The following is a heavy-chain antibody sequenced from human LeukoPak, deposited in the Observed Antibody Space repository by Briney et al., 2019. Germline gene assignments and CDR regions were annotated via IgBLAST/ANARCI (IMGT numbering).Heavy chain of an antibody. Sequence: GGSLRLSCAASGFTFSDYTLNWVRQPPGKGLEWVSSITGDSTYIYYADSVKGRFTVSRDNAKNSLYLHINSLRAADTAVYYCAKFGLAGSGRYHDAFDMWGQGTMVTVSS. CDR3: AKFGLAGSGRYHDAFDM. CDR2: ITGDSTYI. D-gene: IGHD3-10*01. J-gene: IGHJ3*02. CDR1: GFTFSDYT. V-gene: IGHV3-21*01.